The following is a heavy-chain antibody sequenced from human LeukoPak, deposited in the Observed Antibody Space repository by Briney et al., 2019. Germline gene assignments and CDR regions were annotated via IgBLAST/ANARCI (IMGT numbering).Heavy chain of an antibody. J-gene: IGHJ3*02. CDR1: GFTFSSYG. D-gene: IGHD3-10*01. CDR2: IRYDGSNK. CDR3: AREGELPWFGELIRESLFDAFDI. Sequence: PGGSLRLSCAASGFTFSSYGMHWVRQAPGKGLEGVAFIRYDGSNKYYADSVKGRFTISRDNAKNSLYLQMNSLRAEDTAVYYCAREGELPWFGELIRESLFDAFDIWGQGTMVTVSS. V-gene: IGHV3-30*02.